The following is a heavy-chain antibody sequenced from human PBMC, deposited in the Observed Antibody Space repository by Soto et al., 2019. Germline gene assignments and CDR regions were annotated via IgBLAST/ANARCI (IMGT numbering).Heavy chain of an antibody. J-gene: IGHJ4*02. D-gene: IGHD6-13*01. CDR1: GFTFSSYG. CDR3: AKDPRMVYAVYNGYSSSWYLAY. V-gene: IGHV3-30*18. Sequence: PGGALRLSCAASGFTFSSYGMHWVRQAPGKGLEWVAVISYDGSNKYYADSVKGRFTISRDNSKNTLYLQMNSLRAEDTAVYYCAKDPRMVYAVYNGYSSSWYLAYWGQGTLVTVSS. CDR2: ISYDGSNK.